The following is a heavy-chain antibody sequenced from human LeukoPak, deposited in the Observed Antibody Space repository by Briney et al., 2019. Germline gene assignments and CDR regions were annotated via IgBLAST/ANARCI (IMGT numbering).Heavy chain of an antibody. D-gene: IGHD3-10*01. V-gene: IGHV3-33*08. CDR3: ARNYYGSGSYHLLGY. Sequence: GGSLRLSCAASGFTFSSYSMNWVRQAPGKGLEWVAVIWYDGSNKYYADSVKGRFTISRDNSKNTLYLQMNSLRAEDTAVYYCARNYYGSGSYHLLGYWGQGTLVTVSS. J-gene: IGHJ4*02. CDR1: GFTFSSYS. CDR2: IWYDGSNK.